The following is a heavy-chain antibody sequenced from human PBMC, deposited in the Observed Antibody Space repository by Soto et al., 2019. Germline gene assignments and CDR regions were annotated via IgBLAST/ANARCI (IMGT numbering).Heavy chain of an antibody. CDR3: ARGSTTYYYGSGSTNWFDP. CDR2: IYHSGIT. V-gene: IGHV4-4*02. CDR1: GGSISSSYW. Sequence: SETLSLTCAVSGGSISSSYWWTWVRQAPGKGLEWIGRIYHSGITNYNPSLKSRVTISVDKSKNQFSLKLSSVTAADTAVYYCARGSTTYYYGSGSTNWFDPWGQGTLVTVSS. D-gene: IGHD3-10*01. J-gene: IGHJ5*02.